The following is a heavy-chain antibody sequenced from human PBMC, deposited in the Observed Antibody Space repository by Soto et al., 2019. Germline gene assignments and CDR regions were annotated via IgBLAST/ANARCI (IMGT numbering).Heavy chain of an antibody. D-gene: IGHD2-15*01. CDR1: GGSFSGYY. V-gene: IGHV4-34*01. CDR2: INHSGST. Sequence: QVQLQQWGAGLLKPSETLSLTCAVYGGSFSGYYWSWIRQPPGKGLEWIGEINHSGSTNYNPSLKSRVTISVDTSKNQFSLKLSSVTAADTAVYYCASQSVLAAIFDYWGQGTLVTVSS. CDR3: ASQSVLAAIFDY. J-gene: IGHJ4*02.